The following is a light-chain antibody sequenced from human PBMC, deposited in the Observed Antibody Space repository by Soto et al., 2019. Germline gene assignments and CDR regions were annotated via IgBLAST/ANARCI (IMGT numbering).Light chain of an antibody. V-gene: IGLV2-14*01. CDR3: SSYTSSSTLHV. CDR2: DVS. J-gene: IGLJ1*01. Sequence: QSVLTQPASVSGSPGQSITISCTGTGSDVGGYNYVSWYQQHPGKAPKLMIYDVSNRPSGVSNRFSGSKSGNTASLTISGLQAEDEADYYCSSYTSSSTLHVFGTGTKLTVL. CDR1: GSDVGGYNY.